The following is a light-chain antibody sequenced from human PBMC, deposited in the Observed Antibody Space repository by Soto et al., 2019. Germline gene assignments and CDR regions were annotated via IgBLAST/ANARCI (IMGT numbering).Light chain of an antibody. J-gene: IGKJ4*01. CDR1: QSVSSNY. CDR2: GAS. V-gene: IGKV3-20*01. Sequence: EIVLTQSPGTLSLSPGDRATLSCRASQSVSSNYLAWYQQKPGQAPRLLIYGASSRATGIPDRFSGSGSGTDFTLTISRLEPEDFVVYYCQQYGSSPPLTFGGGTKVDI. CDR3: QQYGSSPPLT.